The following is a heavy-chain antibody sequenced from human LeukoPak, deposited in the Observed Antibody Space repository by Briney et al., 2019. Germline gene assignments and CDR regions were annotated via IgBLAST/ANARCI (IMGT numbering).Heavy chain of an antibody. D-gene: IGHD6-13*01. V-gene: IGHV4-59*01. Sequence: PSETLSLTCTVSGGSISSYYWSWIRQPPGKGLEWIGYIYYSGGTNYNPSLKSRVTISVDTSKNQFSLKLSSVTAADTAVYYCARERIAAAGHPFDYWGQGTLVTVSS. CDR1: GGSISSYY. J-gene: IGHJ4*02. CDR3: ARERIAAAGHPFDY. CDR2: IYYSGGT.